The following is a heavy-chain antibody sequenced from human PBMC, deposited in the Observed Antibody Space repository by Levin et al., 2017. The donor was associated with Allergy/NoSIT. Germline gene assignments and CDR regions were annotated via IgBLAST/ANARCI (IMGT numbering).Heavy chain of an antibody. J-gene: IGHJ4*02. CDR1: GFTFSSYA. V-gene: IGHV3-23*01. D-gene: IGHD3-10*01. CDR3: AKTAIQWFGELSMFDY. CDR2: ISGSGGST. Sequence: GESLKISCAASGFTFSSYAMSWVRQAPGKGLEWVSAISGSGGSTHYADSVKGRFTISRDNSKNTLYLQMNSLRAEDTAVYYCAKTAIQWFGELSMFDYWGQGTLVTVSS.